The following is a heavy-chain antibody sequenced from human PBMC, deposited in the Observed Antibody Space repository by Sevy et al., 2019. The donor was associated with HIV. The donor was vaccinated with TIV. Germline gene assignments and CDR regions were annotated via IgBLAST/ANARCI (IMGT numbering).Heavy chain of an antibody. J-gene: IGHJ4*02. CDR1: EFMFSTYA. Sequence: GGSLRLSCAASEFMFSTYAMHWVRQAPGKGLEWVAVISYDGSSHYYANSVKGGCTISRDNSKNTLFLQMNSLRLEDTAFYYCARDAGYSTDWYPSDYWGQGTLVTVSS. D-gene: IGHD6-19*01. CDR2: ISYDGSSH. V-gene: IGHV3-30-3*01. CDR3: ARDAGYSTDWYPSDY.